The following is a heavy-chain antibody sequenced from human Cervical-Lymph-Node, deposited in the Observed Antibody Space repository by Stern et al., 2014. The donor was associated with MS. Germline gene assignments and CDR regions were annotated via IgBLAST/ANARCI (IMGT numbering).Heavy chain of an antibody. V-gene: IGHV1-2*02. CDR1: GYNFNAYY. CDR3: ATGRMTDFEY. Sequence: QVQLVQSGAEVNKPGASVKVACKTSGYNFNAYYIHWVRQAPGQGLEWMGWINPNRGGTNYAQKFQGRATMTRDTSISTAYMELTGLTTDDTAVYYCATGRMTDFEYWGQGTLATVSS. J-gene: IGHJ4*02. D-gene: IGHD2-21*02. CDR2: INPNRGGT.